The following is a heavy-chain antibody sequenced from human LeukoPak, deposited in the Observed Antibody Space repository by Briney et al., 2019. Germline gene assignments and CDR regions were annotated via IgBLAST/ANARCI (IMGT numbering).Heavy chain of an antibody. J-gene: IGHJ4*02. V-gene: IGHV3-30*18. Sequence: GGSLRLSCAASGFTFSSYGMHWVRQAPGKGLEWMAVISYDGSNKYYADSVKGRFTISRDNSKNTLYPQMNSLRAEDTAVYYCAKVAFVLFDVSGYYDYWGQGTLVTVSS. D-gene: IGHD3-22*01. CDR3: AKVAFVLFDVSGYYDY. CDR2: ISYDGSNK. CDR1: GFTFSSYG.